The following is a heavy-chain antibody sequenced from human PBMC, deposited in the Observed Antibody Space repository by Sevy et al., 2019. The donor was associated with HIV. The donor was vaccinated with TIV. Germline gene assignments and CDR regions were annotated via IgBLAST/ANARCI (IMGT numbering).Heavy chain of an antibody. D-gene: IGHD2-15*01. CDR1: GFHFNSYE. CDR2: ISSGGDTM. Sequence: WGYLRLSCAASGFHFNSYEMNWVRQAPGKGLEWVSYISSGGDTMYYADSVKGRFTISRYNAKNSLYLQMNSLRVEDTALYYWTREGLGGYHTSLDYWGQGTLVSVSS. CDR3: TREGLGGYHTSLDY. J-gene: IGHJ4*01. V-gene: IGHV3-48*03.